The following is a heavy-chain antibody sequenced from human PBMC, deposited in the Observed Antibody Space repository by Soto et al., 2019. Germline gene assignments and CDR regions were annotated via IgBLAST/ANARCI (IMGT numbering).Heavy chain of an antibody. Sequence: QVQLVQSGAEVKKPGASVKVSCKASGYRFITYAIHWVRQTPGQRLEWMGWINTGNGKTKYSQKFQARVTNTRDTSASTAYMELTSLTSEDTALYYCARDVGGSGTYWFDLWGQGTLVTVSS. CDR1: GYRFITYA. V-gene: IGHV1-3*04. D-gene: IGHD6-19*01. J-gene: IGHJ5*02. CDR2: INTGNGKT. CDR3: ARDVGGSGTYWFDL.